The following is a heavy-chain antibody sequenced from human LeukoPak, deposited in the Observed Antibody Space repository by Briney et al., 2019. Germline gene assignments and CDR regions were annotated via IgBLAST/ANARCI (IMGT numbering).Heavy chain of an antibody. J-gene: IGHJ5*02. V-gene: IGHV5-51*01. CDR1: GYSFTSYW. Sequence: PGESLKISCKGSGYSFTSYWIGWVRQMPGKGLEWMRIIYPGDSGTRYSPSFQGQVTISADKSISTAYLQWSSLKASDTAMYYCARDSAAPGNYDFWSGYFFNWFDPWGQGTLVTVSS. CDR3: ARDSAAPGNYDFWSGYFFNWFDP. D-gene: IGHD3-3*01. CDR2: IYPGDSGT.